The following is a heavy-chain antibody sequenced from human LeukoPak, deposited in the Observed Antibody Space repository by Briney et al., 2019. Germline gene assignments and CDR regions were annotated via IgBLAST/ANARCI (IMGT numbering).Heavy chain of an antibody. CDR3: ARHVSVAVTNFFDY. CDR1: GGSISSRNYY. D-gene: IGHD6-19*01. V-gene: IGHV4-39*01. Sequence: SETLSLTCTVSGGSISSRNYYWGWIRQPPGKGLEWIGGVYYTGTTYSNPSLKSQVTISVDTSKNQFSLRLSSVTAADTAVYYCARHVSVAVTNFFDYWGQGTLVTVSS. CDR2: VYYTGTT. J-gene: IGHJ4*02.